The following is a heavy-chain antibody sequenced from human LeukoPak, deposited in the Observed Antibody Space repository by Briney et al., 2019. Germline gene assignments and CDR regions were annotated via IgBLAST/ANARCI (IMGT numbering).Heavy chain of an antibody. D-gene: IGHD5-18*01. CDR1: GYTFTSYA. Sequence: ASVKVSCKASGYTFTSYAMNWVRQAPGQGLEWMGWINTNTGNPTYAQGFTGRFVFSLDTSVSTAYLQISSLKAEDTAVYYCARDGGYSYASVHDAFDIWGEGTMVTVS. J-gene: IGHJ3*02. CDR3: ARDGGYSYASVHDAFDI. V-gene: IGHV7-4-1*02. CDR2: INTNTGNP.